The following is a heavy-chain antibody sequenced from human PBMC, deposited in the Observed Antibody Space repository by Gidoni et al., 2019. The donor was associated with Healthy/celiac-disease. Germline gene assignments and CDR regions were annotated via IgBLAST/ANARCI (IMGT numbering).Heavy chain of an antibody. V-gene: IGHV3-30*18. CDR3: EKGSRSGDSSAPDY. CDR1: GFTFSRYG. CDR2: ISYDGSNK. D-gene: IGHD7-27*01. Sequence: QVQLLESGGGVVQPGRSLRLSCAASGFTFSRYGMHWVRQAPGKGLEWVAVISYDGSNKYYADSVKGRFTISRDNSKNTLYLQMNSLRAEDTAVYYCEKGSRSGDSSAPDYWGQGTLVTVSS. J-gene: IGHJ4*02.